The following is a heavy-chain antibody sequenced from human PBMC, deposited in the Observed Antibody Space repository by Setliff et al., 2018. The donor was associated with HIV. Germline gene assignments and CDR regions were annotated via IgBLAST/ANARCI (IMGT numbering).Heavy chain of an antibody. CDR3: ARSSRTSPYWFDY. V-gene: IGHV4-59*12. D-gene: IGHD6-6*01. CDR2: ISYNGIT. Sequence: SETLSLTCSVSGGSMRNYYWSWIRQPPRKGLEWVGYISYNGITTYNPSLKSRATISVDMSKNQFSLRLTSVTAADTARYFCARSSRTSPYWFDYWGQGIPVTVSS. J-gene: IGHJ4*02. CDR1: GGSMRNYY.